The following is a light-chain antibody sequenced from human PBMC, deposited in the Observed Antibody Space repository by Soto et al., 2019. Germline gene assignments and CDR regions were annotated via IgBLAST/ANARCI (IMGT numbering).Light chain of an antibody. J-gene: IGKJ2*01. CDR3: QQYGSSPPYT. CDR1: QFVSGSF. CDR2: GAS. V-gene: IGKV3-20*01. Sequence: EIVLTQSPGTLSLSPGERGTLSCRASQFVSGSFLAWYQQKPGQAPRLLIYGASSRATGIPDRFSGSGSGTDFTLTISRLEPEDFAVYYCQQYGSSPPYTFGQGTKLEIK.